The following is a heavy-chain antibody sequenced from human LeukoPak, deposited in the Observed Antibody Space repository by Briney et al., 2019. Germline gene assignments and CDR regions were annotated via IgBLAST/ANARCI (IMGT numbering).Heavy chain of an antibody. Sequence: GGSLRLSCAASGFTFDDYAMHWVRQAPGKGLEWVSGISWNSGSIGYADSVKGRFTISRDNAKNSLYLQMNSLRAEDTALYYCAKDIRGFGEPSPAFDIWGQGTMVTVSS. CDR1: GFTFDDYA. CDR2: ISWNSGSI. J-gene: IGHJ3*02. V-gene: IGHV3-9*01. D-gene: IGHD3-10*01. CDR3: AKDIRGFGEPSPAFDI.